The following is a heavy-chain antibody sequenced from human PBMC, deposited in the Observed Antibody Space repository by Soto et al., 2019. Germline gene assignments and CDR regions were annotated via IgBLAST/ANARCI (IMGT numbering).Heavy chain of an antibody. CDR1: GFTFSDYY. Sequence: LRLSCAASGFTFSDYYMSWIRQAPGKGLEWVSYISSSSSYTNYADSVKGRFTISRDNAKNSLYLQMNSLRAEDTAVYYCARDVSGSYRYFDYWGQGTLVTVSS. J-gene: IGHJ4*02. CDR2: ISSSSSYT. CDR3: ARDVSGSYRYFDY. V-gene: IGHV3-11*06. D-gene: IGHD1-26*01.